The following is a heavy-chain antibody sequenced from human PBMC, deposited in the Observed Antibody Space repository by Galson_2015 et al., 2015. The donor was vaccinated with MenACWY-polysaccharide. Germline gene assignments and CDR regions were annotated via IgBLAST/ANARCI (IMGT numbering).Heavy chain of an antibody. D-gene: IGHD6-13*01. J-gene: IGHJ4*02. Sequence: SLRLSCAASGFTFSNYAMHWVRQAPGKGLEYVAVITSNGGRTAYGNSVQGRFTISRDNSKNTLYLQMDNLRAEDTAVYYCAREIAVGYTSSWYSDRWGQGILVTASS. CDR3: AREIAVGYTSSWYSDR. CDR2: ITSNGGRT. V-gene: IGHV3-64*01. CDR1: GFTFSNYA.